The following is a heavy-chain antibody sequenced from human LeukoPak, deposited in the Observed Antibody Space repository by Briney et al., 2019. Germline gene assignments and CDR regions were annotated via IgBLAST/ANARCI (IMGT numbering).Heavy chain of an antibody. D-gene: IGHD6-19*01. Sequence: GGSLRPSCAASGFTFSSYAMSWVRQAPGKGLEWVSAISGSGGSTYYADSVKGRFTISRDNSKNTLYLQMNSLRAEDTAVYYCAKIKGSSGWSFDYWGQGTLVTVSS. CDR1: GFTFSSYA. CDR3: AKIKGSSGWSFDY. CDR2: ISGSGGST. V-gene: IGHV3-23*01. J-gene: IGHJ4*02.